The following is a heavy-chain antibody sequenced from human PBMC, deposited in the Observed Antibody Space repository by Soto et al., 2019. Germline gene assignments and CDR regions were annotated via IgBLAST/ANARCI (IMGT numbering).Heavy chain of an antibody. V-gene: IGHV3-7*05. D-gene: IGHD2-8*01. CDR1: GFSLGSYW. J-gene: IGHJ3*02. Sequence: EAQLVESGGGLVQPGGSLRLSFEAPGFSLGSYWMTWVRQAPGKGLEWVANIKKDGSRTSYLDSVRGRFTISRDNVGNSLSLQMDSLRAEDTGLYFCARDVSPGTSTLYLDAFDIWGQGTMVTVSS. CDR2: IKKDGSRT. CDR3: ARDVSPGTSTLYLDAFDI.